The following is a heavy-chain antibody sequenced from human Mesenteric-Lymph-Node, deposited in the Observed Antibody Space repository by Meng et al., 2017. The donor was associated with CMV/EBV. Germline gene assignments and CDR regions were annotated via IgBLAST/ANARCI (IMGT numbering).Heavy chain of an antibody. CDR3: ARGGGGYSYGYPMRY. Sequence: SETLSLTCAVYGGSFSGLYWSWIRQPPGKGPEWLGEINHAGSTNYNPSLDSRVTISVATSKNQFSLKLSSVTAADTAVYYCARGGGGYSYGYPMRYWGQGTLVTVSS. D-gene: IGHD5-18*01. V-gene: IGHV4-34*01. CDR1: GGSFSGLY. J-gene: IGHJ4*02. CDR2: INHAGST.